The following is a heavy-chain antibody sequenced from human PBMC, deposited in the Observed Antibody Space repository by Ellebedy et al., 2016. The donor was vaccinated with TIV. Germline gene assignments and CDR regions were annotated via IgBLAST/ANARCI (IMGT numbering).Heavy chain of an antibody. CDR3: ARLKWELRDAPRYFDY. Sequence: MPSETLSLTCTVSGGSISSSSYYWGWIRQPPGKGLEWIGSIYYSGSTYYNPSLKSRVTISVDTSKNQFSLKLSSVTAADTAVYYCARLKWELRDAPRYFDYWGQGTLVTVSS. CDR1: GGSISSSSYY. J-gene: IGHJ4*02. V-gene: IGHV4-39*01. D-gene: IGHD1-26*01. CDR2: IYYSGST.